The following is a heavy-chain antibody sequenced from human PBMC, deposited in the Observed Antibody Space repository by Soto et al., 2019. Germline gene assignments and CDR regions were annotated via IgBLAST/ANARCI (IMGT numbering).Heavy chain of an antibody. CDR2: IKSKTDGGTT. J-gene: IGHJ6*02. D-gene: IGHD3-3*01. Sequence: GGSLRLSCAASGFTFSNAWMNWVRQAPGKGLEWVGRIKSKTDGGTTDYAAPVKGRFTISRDDSKNKLYLQMNSLKTEDTAVYYCTPDLPDPIPGVVIYYYYGMDVWGQGTTVTVSS. CDR1: GFTFSNAW. CDR3: TPDLPDPIPGVVIYYYYGMDV. V-gene: IGHV3-15*07.